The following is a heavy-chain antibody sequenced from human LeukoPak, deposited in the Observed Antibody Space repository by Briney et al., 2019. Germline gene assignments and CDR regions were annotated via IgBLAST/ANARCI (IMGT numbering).Heavy chain of an antibody. CDR2: IIPIFGTA. D-gene: IGHD5-18*01. J-gene: IGHJ4*02. Sequence: SVKVSCKASGGTFTSYAISWVRQAPGQGLEWMGGIIPIFGTANYAQKFQGRVTITADESTSTAYMELSSLRSEDTAVYYCASPARGYSYGYGYWGQGTLVTVSS. V-gene: IGHV1-69*13. CDR3: ASPARGYSYGYGY. CDR1: GGTFTSYA.